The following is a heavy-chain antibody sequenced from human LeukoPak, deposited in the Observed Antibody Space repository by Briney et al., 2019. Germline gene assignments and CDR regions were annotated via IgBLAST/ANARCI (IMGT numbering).Heavy chain of an antibody. CDR2: IKQDGSEK. Sequence: GGSLRLSCAASGLTFSSYWMSWVRQAPGKGLEWVANIKQDGSEKYYVDSVKGRFTISRDNAKNSLYLQMNSLRAEDTAVYYCARDRQVGATGVFDYWGQGTPVTVSS. D-gene: IGHD1-26*01. J-gene: IGHJ4*02. V-gene: IGHV3-7*01. CDR1: GLTFSSYW. CDR3: ARDRQVGATGVFDY.